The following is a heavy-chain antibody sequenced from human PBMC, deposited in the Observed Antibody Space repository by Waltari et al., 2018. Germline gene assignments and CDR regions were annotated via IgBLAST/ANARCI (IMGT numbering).Heavy chain of an antibody. V-gene: IGHV4-38-2*02. J-gene: IGHJ4*02. CDR1: GYSITRGYY. CDR2: IHHSGNS. D-gene: IGHD1-26*01. Sequence: QVQLQESGPGLVKPSETLSLTCTVPGYSITRGYYWGWIRQPPGRGLEWIAAIHHSGNSATTPPPKRQVTKSEDTAKDQGSLRVNSVTAAHTAVYYCASHSGTYPNYYFDSWGQGTLVTASS. CDR3: ASHSGTYPNYYFDS.